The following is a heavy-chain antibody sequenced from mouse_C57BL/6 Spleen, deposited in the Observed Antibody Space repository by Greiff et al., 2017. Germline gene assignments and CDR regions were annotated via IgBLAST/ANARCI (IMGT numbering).Heavy chain of an antibody. J-gene: IGHJ4*01. CDR1: GYTFTSYW. D-gene: IGHD1-1*01. CDR2: IHPNSGST. V-gene: IGHV1-64*01. CDR3: ARGNDLAACNYYGSAYAMDD. Sequence: QVQLQQSGAELVKPGASVKLSCKASGYTFTSYWMHWVKQRPGQGLEWIGMIHPNSGSTNYNEKFKSKATLTVDKSSSTAYMQLSSLTSEDSAVYYCARGNDLAACNYYGSAYAMDDWGQGTSVTVSS.